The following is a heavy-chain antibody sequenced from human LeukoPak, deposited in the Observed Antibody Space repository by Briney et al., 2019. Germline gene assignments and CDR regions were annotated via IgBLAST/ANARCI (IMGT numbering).Heavy chain of an antibody. CDR3: ARDGSSGWYPLNWFDP. Sequence: SETLSLTCAVSGYSISSGCYWGWIRQPPGKGLEWIGSIYHSGSTYYNPSLKSRVTILVDTSKNQFSLKLSSATAADTAVYYCARDGSSGWYPLNWFDPWGQGTLATVSS. CDR2: IYHSGST. D-gene: IGHD6-19*01. V-gene: IGHV4-38-2*02. J-gene: IGHJ5*02. CDR1: GYSISSGCY.